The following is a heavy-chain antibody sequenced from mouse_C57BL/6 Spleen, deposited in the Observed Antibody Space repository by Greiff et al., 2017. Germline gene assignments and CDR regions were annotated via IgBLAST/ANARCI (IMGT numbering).Heavy chain of an antibody. D-gene: IGHD2-2*01. Sequence: VQLQQPGAELVKPGASVKLSCKASGYTFTSYWMHWVKQRPGQGLEWIGTINPSTGGTTYNEKFKGKAILTVDKSSSTAYMQLSSLTSEDSAVYYCARNGYPYYYGMDYGGQGTSVTVSA. V-gene: IGHV1-53*01. J-gene: IGHJ4*01. CDR3: ARNGYPYYYGMDY. CDR2: INPSTGGT. CDR1: GYTFTSYW.